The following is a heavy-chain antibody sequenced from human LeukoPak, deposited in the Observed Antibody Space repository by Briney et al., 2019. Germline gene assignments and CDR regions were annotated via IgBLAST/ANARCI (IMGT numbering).Heavy chain of an antibody. CDR3: ARDLWFGELLRRGFGY. J-gene: IGHJ4*02. CDR1: GFTFSSYS. Sequence: PGGSLRLSCAASGFTFSSYSMNWVRQAPGKGLEWVSSISSSSSYIYYADSVEGRFTISRDNAKNSLYLQMNSLRAEDTAVYYCARDLWFGELLRRGFGYWGQGTLVTVSS. CDR2: ISSSSSYI. D-gene: IGHD3-10*01. V-gene: IGHV3-21*01.